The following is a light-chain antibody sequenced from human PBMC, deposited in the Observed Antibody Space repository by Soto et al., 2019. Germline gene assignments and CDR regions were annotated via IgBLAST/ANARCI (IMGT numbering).Light chain of an antibody. CDR3: HQYNSYSPT. J-gene: IGKJ2*01. CDR1: PSVSSW. Sequence: DIQMTQSPSTLSASVGARVTITCRSSPSVSSWLAWYQQRPGKAPKLLIYDASSLESGVPSRFSGSGSGTEFTLTISSLQPDDFATYYCHQYNSYSPTFGQGTKLEIK. CDR2: DAS. V-gene: IGKV1-5*01.